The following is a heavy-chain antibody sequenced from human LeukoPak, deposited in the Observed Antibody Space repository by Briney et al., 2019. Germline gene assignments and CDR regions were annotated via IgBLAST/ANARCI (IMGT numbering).Heavy chain of an antibody. D-gene: IGHD6-19*01. V-gene: IGHV3-23*01. CDR2: ISGSGDII. CDR1: GFSFSSYA. CDR3: AITSGWYEDY. Sequence: GGSLRLSCAASGFSFSSYAMNWVRQAPGEGLEWVSAISGSGDIIYYADSVKGRFTISRDNSKNTLYLQMNSLRAEDTALYYCAITSGWYEDYWGQGTLVTVSS. J-gene: IGHJ4*02.